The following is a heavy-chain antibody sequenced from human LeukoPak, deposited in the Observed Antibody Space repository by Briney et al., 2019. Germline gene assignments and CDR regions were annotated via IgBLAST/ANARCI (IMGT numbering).Heavy chain of an antibody. CDR3: ARRARRYDYVWGSYKN. CDR1: GGSFSGYY. V-gene: IGHV4-34*01. D-gene: IGHD3-16*01. CDR2: INHSGST. J-gene: IGHJ4*02. Sequence: PSETLSLTCAVYGGSFSGYYWSWIRQPPGKGLEWIGEINHSGSTNYNPSLKSRVTMSVDTSKNQFSLKLSSVTAADTAVYYCARRARRYDYVWGSYKNWGQGTLVTVSS.